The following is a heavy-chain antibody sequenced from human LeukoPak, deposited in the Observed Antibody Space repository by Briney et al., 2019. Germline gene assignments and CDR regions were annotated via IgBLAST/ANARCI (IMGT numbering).Heavy chain of an antibody. CDR2: IIPIFGTA. CDR1: GGTFSSYA. J-gene: IGHJ4*02. D-gene: IGHD6-6*01. V-gene: IGHV1-69*05. Sequence: SVKVSCKASGGTFSSYAISWVRQAPGQGLEWMGGIIPIFGTANYAQKFQGRVTITTDEFTSTAYMELSSLRSEDTAVYYCASSFYRIAAPAAHFDYWGQGTLVTVSS. CDR3: ASSFYRIAAPAAHFDY.